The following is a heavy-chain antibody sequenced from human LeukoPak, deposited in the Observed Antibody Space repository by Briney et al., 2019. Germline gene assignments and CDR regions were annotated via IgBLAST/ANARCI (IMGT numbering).Heavy chain of an antibody. J-gene: IGHJ4*02. CDR2: ISYDGSNK. D-gene: IGHD3-9*01. CDR3: ARDRVHYDILTGYYH. Sequence: PGSSLRLSCAASGFTVSSYAMDWVRQAQGKGLEWVAVISYDGSNKYYADSVKGRFTISRDNSKNTLYLQMNSLRAEDTAVYYCARDRVHYDILTGYYHWGQGTLVTVSS. V-gene: IGHV3-30*04. CDR1: GFTVSSYA.